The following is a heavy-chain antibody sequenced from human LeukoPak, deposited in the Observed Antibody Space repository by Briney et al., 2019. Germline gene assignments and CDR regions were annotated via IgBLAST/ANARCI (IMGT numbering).Heavy chain of an antibody. CDR3: ARGDQWELRAFDI. V-gene: IGHV3-33*01. D-gene: IGHD1-26*01. CDR1: GFTFSSYG. J-gene: IGHJ3*02. CDR2: IWYDGSNK. Sequence: GGSLRLSCAASGFTFSSYGMHWVRQAPGKGLEWVAVIWYDGSNKYYADSVKGRFTISRDNSKNTLYLQMNSLRAKDTAVYYCARGDQWELRAFDIWGQGTMVTVSS.